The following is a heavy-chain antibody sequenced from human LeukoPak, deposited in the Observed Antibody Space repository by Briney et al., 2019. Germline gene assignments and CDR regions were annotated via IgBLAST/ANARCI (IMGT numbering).Heavy chain of an antibody. CDR2: ISDNGGRT. CDR1: GFTFSGYA. Sequence: PGGSLRLSCAASGFTFSGYAMSWVRQAPGKGLEWVSTISDNGGRTYYADSVKGRFTISRDNSKNTLFLQMNSLRAEDSAVYYCATDREVDPSAYYLVGGQGTLITVSS. CDR3: ATDREVDPSAYYLV. J-gene: IGHJ4*02. D-gene: IGHD3-22*01. V-gene: IGHV3-23*01.